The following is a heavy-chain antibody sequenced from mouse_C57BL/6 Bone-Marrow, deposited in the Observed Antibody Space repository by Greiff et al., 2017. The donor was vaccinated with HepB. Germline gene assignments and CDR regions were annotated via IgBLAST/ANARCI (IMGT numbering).Heavy chain of an antibody. V-gene: IGHV3-6*01. Sequence: ESGPGLVKPSQSLSLTCSVTGYSITSGYYWNWIRQFPGNKLEWMGYISYDGSNNYNPSLKNRISITRDTSKNQFFLKLNSVTTEDTATYYCARGSYGNPAYWGQGTLVTVSA. J-gene: IGHJ3*01. D-gene: IGHD2-1*01. CDR2: ISYDGSN. CDR3: ARGSYGNPAY. CDR1: GYSITSGYY.